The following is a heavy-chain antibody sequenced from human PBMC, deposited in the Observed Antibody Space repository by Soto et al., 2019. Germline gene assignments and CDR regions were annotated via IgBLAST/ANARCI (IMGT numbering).Heavy chain of an antibody. Sequence: SVKVSCKXSGGTFSSYAISWVRQAPGQGLEWMGGIIPIFGTANYAQKFQGRVTITADESTSTAYMELSSLRSEDTAVYYCARGRLITMVRGVIISRGPFDPWGQGTLVTVSS. V-gene: IGHV1-69*13. J-gene: IGHJ5*02. CDR1: GGTFSSYA. CDR2: IIPIFGTA. D-gene: IGHD3-10*01. CDR3: ARGRLITMVRGVIISRGPFDP.